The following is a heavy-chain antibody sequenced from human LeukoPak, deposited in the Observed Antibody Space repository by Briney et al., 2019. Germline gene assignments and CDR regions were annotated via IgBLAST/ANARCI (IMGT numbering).Heavy chain of an antibody. D-gene: IGHD1-26*01. Sequence: SETLSLTCTVSGGSISSGGYYWSWIRQHPGKGLEWIGYIYYSGSTYYNPSLRSRITISVDTSKNQFSLKLSSVTAADTAVYYCARGRAVGATSGEAEDYWGQGTLVTVSS. CDR2: IYYSGST. V-gene: IGHV4-31*03. CDR1: GGSISSGGYY. CDR3: ARGRAVGATSGEAEDY. J-gene: IGHJ4*02.